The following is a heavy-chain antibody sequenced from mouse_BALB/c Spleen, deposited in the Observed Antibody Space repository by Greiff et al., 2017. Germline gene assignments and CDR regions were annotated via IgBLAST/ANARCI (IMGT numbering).Heavy chain of an antibody. CDR1: GYTFTSYW. V-gene: IGHV1-7*01. J-gene: IGHJ4*01. Sequence: QVQLKESGAELAKPGASVKMSCKASGYTFTSYWMHWVKQRPGQGLEWIGYINPSTGYTEYNQKFKDKATLTADKSSSTAYMQLSSLTSEDSAVYYCARRGEYYYAMDYWGQGTSVTVSS. CDR3: ARRGEYYYAMDY. CDR2: INPSTGYT.